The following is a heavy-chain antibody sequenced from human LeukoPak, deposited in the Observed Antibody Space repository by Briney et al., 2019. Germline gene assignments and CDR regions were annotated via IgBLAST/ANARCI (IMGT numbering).Heavy chain of an antibody. CDR2: IYYTGST. CDR3: ARSHGSGSYYNLNDY. V-gene: IGHV4-59*01. CDR1: GRYIRNYY. D-gene: IGHD3-10*01. Sequence: PSETLSLTCTVSGRYIRNYYWSWIRQPPGQGLEWIGYIYYTGSTNYNPSLRSRVTISVDTSKNQFSLKLSSVTAADTAVYYCARSHGSGSYYNLNDYWGQGTLVTVSS. J-gene: IGHJ4*02.